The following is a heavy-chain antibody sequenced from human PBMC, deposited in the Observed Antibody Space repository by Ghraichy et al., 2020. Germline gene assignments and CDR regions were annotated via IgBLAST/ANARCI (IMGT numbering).Heavy chain of an antibody. Sequence: GSLRLSCAASGFTFSSYAMSWVRQAPGKGLEWVSGIRAGDGATYYADFVKGRFAISRDNSKNTLSLQMNSLRAEDTAVYYCAKPGRGCDSTSCYNYFDCWGQGSLVTVSS. CDR3: AKPGRGCDSTSCYNYFDC. D-gene: IGHD2-2*02. CDR1: GFTFSSYA. V-gene: IGHV3-23*01. J-gene: IGHJ4*02. CDR2: IRAGDGAT.